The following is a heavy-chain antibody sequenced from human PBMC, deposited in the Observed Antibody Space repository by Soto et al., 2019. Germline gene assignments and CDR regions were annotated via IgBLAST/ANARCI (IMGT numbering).Heavy chain of an antibody. J-gene: IGHJ5*02. V-gene: IGHV1-69*13. D-gene: IGHD6-19*01. CDR2: IIPFFGTK. Sequence: ASVKVSCKASGCAFSSYSISWVRQSPGQGLEWMGGIIPFFGTKYYAQKFRGRVTITAGESTSTVYMELNGLRSDDTAINYCANYSGISWLDPWGQGTLVTVSS. CDR1: GCAFSSYS. CDR3: ANYSGISWLDP.